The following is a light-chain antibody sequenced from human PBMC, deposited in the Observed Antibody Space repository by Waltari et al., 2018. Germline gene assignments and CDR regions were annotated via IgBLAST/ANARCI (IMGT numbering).Light chain of an antibody. Sequence: QSVVTQPPSASGTPGQRVTISCSGSSSNIGSNSIKWYQQLPGTAPKLLMHSNNPRPSGVPDRFSGSKSCPTASLAISGLQSEDEADYYCSVWDDSLSGPVFGGGTKLTVL. J-gene: IGLJ2*01. V-gene: IGLV1-44*01. CDR3: SVWDDSLSGPV. CDR1: SSNIGSNS. CDR2: SNN.